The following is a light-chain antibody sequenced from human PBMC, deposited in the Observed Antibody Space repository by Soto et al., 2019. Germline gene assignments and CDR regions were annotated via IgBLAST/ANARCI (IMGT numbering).Light chain of an antibody. CDR2: GAS. V-gene: IGKV3-20*01. CDR1: QSVSSSY. CDR3: QQYGSSPWI. J-gene: IGKJ1*01. Sequence: EIVLTQSPGTLSLSPGERATLSCRASQSVSSSYLAWYQQKPGQAPRLLIYGASSRATGIPDRFSGSGSGTDFTLTISRLEPEEFAVYYCQQYGSSPWIFGQGTKVDIK.